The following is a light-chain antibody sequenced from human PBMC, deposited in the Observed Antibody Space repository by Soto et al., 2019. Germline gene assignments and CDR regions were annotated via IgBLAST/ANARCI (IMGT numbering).Light chain of an antibody. J-gene: IGKJ1*01. CDR3: QQYSVYWT. CDR2: DAS. V-gene: IGKV1-13*02. Sequence: AIQLTPSPSSLSASVGDRVTITCRASQGISSALAWYQQKPGKAPKVLIYDASSWAGGVPSRFTGSGSGTEFTLTINSLQPDDFATYYCQQYSVYWTFGQGTKVDIK. CDR1: QGISSA.